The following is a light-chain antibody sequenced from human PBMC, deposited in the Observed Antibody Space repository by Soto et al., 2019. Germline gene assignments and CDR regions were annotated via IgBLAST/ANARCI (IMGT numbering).Light chain of an antibody. J-gene: IGKJ1*01. Sequence: DIQMTQYPSTLSASIGERVTISCRASQSVNHWLAWYQRKPGKAPKLLIHDASTLESGIPSRFSGSGSGTEFTLTISSLRPDDFATYYCQQYNSYWTFGQGTKVDIK. CDR3: QQYNSYWT. CDR1: QSVNHW. V-gene: IGKV1-5*01. CDR2: DAS.